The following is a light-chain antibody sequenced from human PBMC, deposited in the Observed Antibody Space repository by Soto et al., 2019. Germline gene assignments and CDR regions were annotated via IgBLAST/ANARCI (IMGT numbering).Light chain of an antibody. CDR2: GVS. Sequence: EILMTQSTATLSWSPGETATLSCRASQSVAGNLAWYQQKPGQPPRLLIYGVSTRATGVPDRFSGSGSGTDFTLTISRLEPEDFAVYYCQQYGSSPSWTFGQGTKVDIK. V-gene: IGKV3-20*01. CDR1: QSVAGN. J-gene: IGKJ1*01. CDR3: QQYGSSPSWT.